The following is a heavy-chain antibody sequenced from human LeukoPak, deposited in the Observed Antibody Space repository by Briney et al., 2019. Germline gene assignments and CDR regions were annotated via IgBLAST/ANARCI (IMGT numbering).Heavy chain of an antibody. V-gene: IGHV3-74*01. D-gene: IGHD3-10*01. Sequence: GGSLRLSCAASGFTFSNYMMHWVRQAPGKGLVWVSRIKSDGITITYADSVKGRFTISRDDSKNTLYLQMNSLRAEDTAVYYCAKVELWFGESLNFDYWGQGTLVTVSS. CDR3: AKVELWFGESLNFDY. CDR2: IKSDGITI. J-gene: IGHJ4*02. CDR1: GFTFSNYM.